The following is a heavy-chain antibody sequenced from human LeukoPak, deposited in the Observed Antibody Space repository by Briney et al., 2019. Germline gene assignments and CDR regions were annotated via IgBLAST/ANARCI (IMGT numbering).Heavy chain of an antibody. D-gene: IGHD1-26*01. V-gene: IGHV3-53*01. Sequence: PGGSLRLSCAASGFTVSSNYMSWVRQAPGKGLEWVSVIYSGGSTYYADSVKGRFTISRDNSKNTLYLQMNSLRAEDTAVYYCARVYSGSHGEDYWGQETLVTVSS. J-gene: IGHJ4*02. CDR2: IYSGGST. CDR3: ARVYSGSHGEDY. CDR1: GFTVSSNY.